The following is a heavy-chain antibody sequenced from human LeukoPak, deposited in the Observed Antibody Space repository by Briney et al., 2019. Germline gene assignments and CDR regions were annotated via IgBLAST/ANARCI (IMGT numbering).Heavy chain of an antibody. J-gene: IGHJ4*02. D-gene: IGHD3-10*01. Sequence: PGGSLRLSCAASGFTFSHFAMSWVRQAPGKGLHWVSTISGSGNKTYDADSVKGRFTISRDNSKNTLYLQMTGLRAEDTDVYYCAKLKRVGITPFDDWGQGILVTVSS. CDR1: GFTFSHFA. CDR2: ISGSGNKT. V-gene: IGHV3-23*01. CDR3: AKLKRVGITPFDD.